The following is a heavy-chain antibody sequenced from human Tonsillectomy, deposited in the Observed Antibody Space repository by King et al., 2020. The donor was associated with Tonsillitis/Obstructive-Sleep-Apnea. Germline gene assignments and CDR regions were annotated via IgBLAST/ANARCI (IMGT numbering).Heavy chain of an antibody. CDR3: ARDSMSHYYDSSGYYTFNY. J-gene: IGHJ4*02. Sequence: QLVQSGAEVKKPGASVKVSCKASGYTFPNYGISWVRQAPGQGLEWMGWISAYNGHTNYAQNLQGRLTMTTDTSTSTAYLELRSLRSDDTAVYYCARDSMSHYYDSSGYYTFNYWRQGTLVTVSS. D-gene: IGHD3-22*01. CDR1: GYTFPNYG. V-gene: IGHV1-18*01. CDR2: ISAYNGHT.